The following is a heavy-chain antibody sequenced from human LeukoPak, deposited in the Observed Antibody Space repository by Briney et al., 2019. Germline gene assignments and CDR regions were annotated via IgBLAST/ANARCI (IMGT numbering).Heavy chain of an antibody. D-gene: IGHD3-22*01. CDR2: INPNSGGT. CDR1: GYTFTGYY. J-gene: IGHJ3*02. Sequence: ASVKVSCKASGYTFTGYYMHWVRQAPGQGLEWMGWINPNSGGTNYAQKFQGRVTMTRDTSISTAYMELGRLRSDDTAVYYCATSYYDSSGYYLPRDAFDIWGQGTMVTVSS. V-gene: IGHV1-2*02. CDR3: ATSYYDSSGYYLPRDAFDI.